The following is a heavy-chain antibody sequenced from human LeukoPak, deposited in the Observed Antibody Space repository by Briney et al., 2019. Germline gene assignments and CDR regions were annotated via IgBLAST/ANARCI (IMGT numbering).Heavy chain of an antibody. CDR2: INTNTGNP. J-gene: IGHJ4*02. Sequence: GASVTVSFKASGYTFTIYAMNWVRQAPGQGLEWMGWINTNTGNPTYAQGFTGRFVFSLDTSVSTAYLQISSLKAEDTAVYYCARDFGYSGYESQGYWGQGTLVTVSS. CDR1: GYTFTIYA. V-gene: IGHV7-4-1*02. CDR3: ARDFGYSGYESQGY. D-gene: IGHD5-12*01.